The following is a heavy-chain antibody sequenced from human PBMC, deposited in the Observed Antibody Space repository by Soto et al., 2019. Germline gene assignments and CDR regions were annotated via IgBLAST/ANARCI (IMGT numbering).Heavy chain of an antibody. CDR1: GFTFSSYW. V-gene: IGHV3-74*01. CDR2: IRGDGGYT. J-gene: IGHJ4*02. CDR3: GRDHYGVNSIDY. D-gene: IGHD4-17*01. Sequence: EVQLVESGGGLVHPGGSLRLSCAASGFTFSSYWMHWVRQAPGKGLVHVSRIRGDGGYTDHAESVKGRFTISRDNAKNTLYLQMNSLRVEDTAVYYCGRDHYGVNSIDYWGQGTLVTVSS.